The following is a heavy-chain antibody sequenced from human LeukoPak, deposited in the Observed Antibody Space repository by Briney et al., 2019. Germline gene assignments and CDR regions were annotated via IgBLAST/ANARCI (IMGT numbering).Heavy chain of an antibody. J-gene: IGHJ4*02. CDR2: ISTSSSYI. CDR1: GFTFSSHW. V-gene: IGHV3-21*04. Sequence: PGGSLRLSCAASGFTFSSHWMHWVRQAPGKGLEWVSFISTSSSYIYYADSVKGRFTISSDNAKNSLYLQMNSLRTEDTAVYYCARVQKQPHPYYDILTGYPPMVASFDYWGQGTLVTVSS. D-gene: IGHD3-9*01. CDR3: ARVQKQPHPYYDILTGYPPMVASFDY.